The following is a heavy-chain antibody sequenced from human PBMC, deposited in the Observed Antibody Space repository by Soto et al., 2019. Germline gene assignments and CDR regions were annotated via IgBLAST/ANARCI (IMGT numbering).Heavy chain of an antibody. CDR2: IYRTGST. Sequence: QVQLQESGPGLVKPSGTLSLTCAVSGGSFTSNNWWTWVRQPPGQGLEWIGEIYRTGSTNYNPSLKSRVTLSLDKAENQCSLKVTSLTAADTAVYYCASRDPGTSVDYWGQGTLVTVSS. D-gene: IGHD1-7*01. V-gene: IGHV4-4*02. CDR3: ASRDPGTSVDY. CDR1: GGSFTSNNW. J-gene: IGHJ4*02.